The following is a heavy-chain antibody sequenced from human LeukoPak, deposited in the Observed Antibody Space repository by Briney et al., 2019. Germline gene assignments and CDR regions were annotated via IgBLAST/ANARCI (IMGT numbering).Heavy chain of an antibody. J-gene: IGHJ4*02. CDR3: AKPYEVSIGRYFDY. CDR2: ISGSGGNT. CDR1: GFTFSTYA. D-gene: IGHD5-12*01. V-gene: IGHV3-23*01. Sequence: GGSLRLSCAASGFTFSTYAMSWVRQAPGKGLEWVSAISGSGGNTYYADSVKGRFTMSRENSKNTLYLQMNSLRAEDTAVYCYAKPYEVSIGRYFDYWGQGTLVSVSS.